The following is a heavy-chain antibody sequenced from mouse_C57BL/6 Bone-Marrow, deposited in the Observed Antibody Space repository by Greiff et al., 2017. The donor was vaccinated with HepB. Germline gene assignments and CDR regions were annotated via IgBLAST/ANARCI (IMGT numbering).Heavy chain of an antibody. CDR3: ARDPLITTVVDWYFDV. CDR1: GYSITSGYY. V-gene: IGHV3-6*01. CDR2: ISYDGSN. J-gene: IGHJ1*03. D-gene: IGHD1-1*01. Sequence: ESGPGLVKPSQSLSLTCSVTGYSITSGYYWNWIRQFPGNKLEWMGYISYDGSNNYNPSLKNRISITRDTSKNQFFLKLNSVTTEDTATYYCARDPLITTVVDWYFDVWGTGTTVTVSS.